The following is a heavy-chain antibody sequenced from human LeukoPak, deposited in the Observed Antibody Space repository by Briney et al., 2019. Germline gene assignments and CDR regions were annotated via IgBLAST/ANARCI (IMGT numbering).Heavy chain of an antibody. CDR3: ARDFPRYCSGGSCYSPIDYYYYGMDV. J-gene: IGHJ6*02. D-gene: IGHD2-15*01. V-gene: IGHV1-18*01. CDR2: ISAYNGNT. CDR1: GYTFTSYG. Sequence: ASVKVSCKASGYTFTSYGISWVRQAPGQGLEWMGWISAYNGNTNYAQKLQGRVTMTTDTSTSTAYMELRSLRSDDTAVYYCARDFPRYCSGGSCYSPIDYYYYGMDVWGQGTTVTVSS.